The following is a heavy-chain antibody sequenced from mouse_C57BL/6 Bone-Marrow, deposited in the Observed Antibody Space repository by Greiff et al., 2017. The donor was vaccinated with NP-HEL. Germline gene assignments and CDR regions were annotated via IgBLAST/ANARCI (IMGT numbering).Heavy chain of an antibody. CDR3: TFIFDGNNGDFDY. Sequence: VQLQQSGAELVRPGASVKLSCTASGFNIKDYYMHWVKQRPEQGLEWIGRIDPEDGDTEYAPKFQGKATMTADTSSNTAYLQLSSLTSEDTAVYYCTFIFDGNNGDFDYWGQGTTLTVSS. V-gene: IGHV14-1*01. CDR1: GFNIKDYY. CDR2: IDPEDGDT. J-gene: IGHJ2*01. D-gene: IGHD2-1*01.